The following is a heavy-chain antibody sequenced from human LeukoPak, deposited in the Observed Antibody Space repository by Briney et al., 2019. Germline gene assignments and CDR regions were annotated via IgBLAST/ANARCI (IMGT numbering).Heavy chain of an antibody. J-gene: IGHJ4*02. V-gene: IGHV3-48*03. D-gene: IGHD3-10*01. Sequence: GGSLRLSCAASGFTFSSSEMNWVRQAPGKGLEWVSYISSSSSTIYYADSVKGRFTISRDNAKNSLYLQMNSLRAEDTALYYCARDFDAGGRDYWGQGTLVTVSS. CDR1: GFTFSSSE. CDR2: ISSSSSTI. CDR3: ARDFDAGGRDY.